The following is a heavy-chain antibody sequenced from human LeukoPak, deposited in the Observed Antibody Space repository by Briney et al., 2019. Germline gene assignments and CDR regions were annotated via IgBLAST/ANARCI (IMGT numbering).Heavy chain of an antibody. CDR1: GITFSSYE. D-gene: IGHD4-17*01. J-gene: IGHJ3*02. V-gene: IGHV3-48*03. CDR3: ARDGERDYGDSNGAFDI. Sequence: GGSLRLSCEASGITFSSYEMNWVRQAPGKGLEWVSYISSSGSTIYYADSVKGRFTISRDNAKNSLYLQMNSLRAEDTAVYYCARDGERDYGDSNGAFDIWGQGTMVTVSS. CDR2: ISSSGSTI.